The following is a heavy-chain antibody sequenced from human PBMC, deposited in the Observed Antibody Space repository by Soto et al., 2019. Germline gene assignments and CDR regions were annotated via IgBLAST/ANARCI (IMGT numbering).Heavy chain of an antibody. CDR2: IFPGDSDI. CDR3: VKLFRNYESHFDY. V-gene: IGHV5-51*01. J-gene: IGHJ4*02. Sequence: PGESLKVSCKVSTLSFTSYWFAWLRQKPGKGLEWMAIIFPGDSDIRYSPSFEDDVTISADKSIRTVYLQWDSLKASDTALYYCVKLFRNYESHFDYWGQGTLV. CDR1: TLSFTSYW. D-gene: IGHD4-4*01.